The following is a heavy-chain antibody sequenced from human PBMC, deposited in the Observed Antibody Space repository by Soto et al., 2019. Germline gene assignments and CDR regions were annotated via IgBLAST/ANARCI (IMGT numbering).Heavy chain of an antibody. V-gene: IGHV4-61*08. CDR2: TYYNGDT. CDR3: ARGPAYIDGWRTFDL. Sequence: SETQSLTCTVSDDSFRGAEYYWSWIRQPLGKGPEWIGYTYYNGDTKYNPALRSRVTMSEDTSKNQFSLRLSSVTAADTAVYFCARGPAYIDGWRTFDLWGRGILVTVSS. J-gene: IGHJ4*02. CDR1: DDSFRGAEYY. D-gene: IGHD6-19*01.